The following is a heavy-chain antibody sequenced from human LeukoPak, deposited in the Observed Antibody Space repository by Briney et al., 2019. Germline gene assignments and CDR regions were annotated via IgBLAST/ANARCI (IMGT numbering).Heavy chain of an antibody. CDR2: IQSKSDGGTA. Sequence: GGSLRLSCAASGFTFSNAWMNWVRQAPGKGLEWVGHIQSKSDGGTADYAAPVKGRFTISRDDSKDTLYLQMNSLKTEDTAVYYCTTDPLGYCSSTSCYAYFQHWGQGTLVTVSS. D-gene: IGHD2-2*01. V-gene: IGHV3-15*01. CDR1: GFTFSNAW. J-gene: IGHJ1*01. CDR3: TTDPLGYCSSTSCYAYFQH.